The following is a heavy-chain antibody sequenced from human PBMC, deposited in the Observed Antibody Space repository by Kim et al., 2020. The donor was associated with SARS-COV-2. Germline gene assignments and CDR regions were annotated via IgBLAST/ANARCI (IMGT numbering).Heavy chain of an antibody. V-gene: IGHV1-46*01. Sequence: YAQKFQGRVTMTRDTSTSTVYMELSSLRSEDTAVYYCARPTVTTAGYFDYWGQGTLVTVSS. D-gene: IGHD4-17*01. J-gene: IGHJ4*02. CDR3: ARPTVTTAGYFDY.